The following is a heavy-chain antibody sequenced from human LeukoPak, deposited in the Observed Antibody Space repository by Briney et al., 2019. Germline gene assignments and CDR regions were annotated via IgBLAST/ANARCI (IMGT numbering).Heavy chain of an antibody. CDR3: AREAGRMNAFDI. CDR1: GGSISSYY. J-gene: IGHJ3*02. V-gene: IGHV4-59*01. CDR2: IYYSGST. Sequence: SETLSLTCTVSGGSISSYYWSWIRQPPGKGLEWIGYIYYSGSTNYNPSLKSRVTISVDTPKNQFSLKLSSATAADTAVYYCAREAGRMNAFDIWGQGTMVTVSS. D-gene: IGHD6-19*01.